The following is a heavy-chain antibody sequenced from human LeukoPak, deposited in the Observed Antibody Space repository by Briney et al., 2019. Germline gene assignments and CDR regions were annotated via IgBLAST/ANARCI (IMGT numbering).Heavy chain of an antibody. Sequence: GASVKVSCKASGYTFTSYGISWVQQAPGQGLEWMGWISAYNGNTNYAQKLQGRVTMTTDTSTSTAYMELRSLRSDDTAVYYCARAIHFDWLLYPWFDYWGQGTLVTVSS. D-gene: IGHD3-9*01. CDR2: ISAYNGNT. CDR1: GYTFTSYG. V-gene: IGHV1-18*04. CDR3: ARAIHFDWLLYPWFDY. J-gene: IGHJ4*02.